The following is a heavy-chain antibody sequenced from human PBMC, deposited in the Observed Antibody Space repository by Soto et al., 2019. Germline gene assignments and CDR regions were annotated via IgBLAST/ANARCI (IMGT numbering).Heavy chain of an antibody. CDR3: AMPPLDYSRSYYYYYGMDV. CDR1: GFTFSDYY. CDR2: ISSSSSYT. Sequence: GGALRLSCAASGFTFSDYYMSWIRQAPGKGLEWVSYISSSSSYTNYADSVKGRFTISRDNAKNTLYLQMNSLRAEDTAVYYCAMPPLDYSRSYYYYYGMDVWGQGTTVTVSS. V-gene: IGHV3-11*06. J-gene: IGHJ6*02. D-gene: IGHD6-6*01.